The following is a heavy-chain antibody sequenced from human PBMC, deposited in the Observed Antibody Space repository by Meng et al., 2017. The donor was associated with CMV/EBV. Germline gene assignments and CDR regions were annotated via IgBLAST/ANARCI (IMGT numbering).Heavy chain of an antibody. Sequence: GSLRLSCTVSGGSISSSSYYWGWIRQPPGKGLEWIGSTYYSGSTYYNPSLKSRVTISVDTSKNQFSLKLSSVTAADTAVYYCASQYYDFWSGYLPPGLYGMDVWGQGTTVTVSS. J-gene: IGHJ6*02. V-gene: IGHV4-39*01. CDR1: GGSISSSSYY. CDR2: TYYSGST. CDR3: ASQYYDFWSGYLPPGLYGMDV. D-gene: IGHD3-3*01.